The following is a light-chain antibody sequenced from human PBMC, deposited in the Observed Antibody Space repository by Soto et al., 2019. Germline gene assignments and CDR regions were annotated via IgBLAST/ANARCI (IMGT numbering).Light chain of an antibody. Sequence: FVLTQSPCTLSLSPGERATLSCRASQIVSASHLAWYQQKPGQAPRHLLYCASTRATGSPSRFSGSGSGTEVILTISSLQSEDFAVYYCHEYNTWPWTFGQGTKVDI. J-gene: IGKJ1*01. CDR2: CAS. CDR1: QIVSASH. V-gene: IGKV3D-15*01. CDR3: HEYNTWPWT.